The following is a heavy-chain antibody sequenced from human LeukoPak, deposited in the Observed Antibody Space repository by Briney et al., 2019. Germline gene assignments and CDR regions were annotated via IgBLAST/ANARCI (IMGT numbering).Heavy chain of an antibody. CDR3: ARDCPTYYDFWSGNWRYYFDY. D-gene: IGHD3-3*01. J-gene: IGHJ4*02. V-gene: IGHV1-2*02. Sequence: ASVKVSCKASGYTFTGYYMHWVRQAPGQGLEWMGWINPNSGGTNYAQKFQGRVTMTRDTSISTAYMELSRLRSDDTAVYYCARDCPTYYDFWSGNWRYYFDYWGQGTLVTVSS. CDR2: INPNSGGT. CDR1: GYTFTGYY.